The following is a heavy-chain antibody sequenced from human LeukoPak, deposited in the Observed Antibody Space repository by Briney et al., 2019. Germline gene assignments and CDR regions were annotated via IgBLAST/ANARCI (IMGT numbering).Heavy chain of an antibody. Sequence: PGGSLRLSCAASGFTFSSYSMNWVRQAPGKGLEWVSYISSSGSTIYYADSVKGRFTISRDNAKNSLYLQMNSLRAEDTAVYYCAMKSCSGGSCYSELEYFQHWGQGTLVTVSS. V-gene: IGHV3-48*04. J-gene: IGHJ1*01. D-gene: IGHD2-15*01. CDR2: ISSSGSTI. CDR3: AMKSCSGGSCYSELEYFQH. CDR1: GFTFSSYS.